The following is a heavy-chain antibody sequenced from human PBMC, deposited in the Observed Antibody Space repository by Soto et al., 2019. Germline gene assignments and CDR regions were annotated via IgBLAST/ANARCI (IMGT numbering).Heavy chain of an antibody. CDR2: IYYSGST. J-gene: IGHJ6*02. D-gene: IGHD6-13*01. CDR3: ARHGSSSWSDYYYYGMDV. V-gene: IGHV4-39*01. Sequence: SETLSLTCTVSGGSISSSSYYWGWIRQPPGKGLEWIGSIYYSGSTYYNPSLKSRVTISVDTPKNQFSLKLSSVTAADTAVYYCARHGSSSWSDYYYYGMDVWGQGTTVTVSS. CDR1: GGSISSSSYY.